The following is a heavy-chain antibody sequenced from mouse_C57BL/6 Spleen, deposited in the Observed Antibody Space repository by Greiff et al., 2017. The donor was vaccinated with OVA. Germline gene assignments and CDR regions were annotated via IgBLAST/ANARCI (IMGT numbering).Heavy chain of an antibody. CDR3: TRDGTNGDGAY. Sequence: EVMLVESGEGLVKPGGSLKLSCAASGFTFSSYAMSWVRQTPEKRLEWVAYISSGGDYIYYADTVKGRFTISRDNARNTLYLQMSSLKSEDTAMYYCTRDGTNGDGAYWGQGTLVTVSA. CDR2: ISSGGDYI. D-gene: IGHD4-1*01. J-gene: IGHJ3*01. CDR1: GFTFSSYA. V-gene: IGHV5-9-1*02.